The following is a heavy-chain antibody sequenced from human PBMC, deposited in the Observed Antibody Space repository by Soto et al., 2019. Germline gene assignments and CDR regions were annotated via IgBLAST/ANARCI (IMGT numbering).Heavy chain of an antibody. D-gene: IGHD3-22*01. V-gene: IGHV4-31*03. CDR3: ARDVNDSSGSQGFDY. CDR2: IHYSGDS. CDR1: GDSVSSNNYY. J-gene: IGHJ4*02. Sequence: SETLSLTCTVIGDSVSSNNYYWSWIRQRPGKGLEWIGYIHYSGDSYDNPSLTSRITMSMDVSKNQFSLNLRSVTAADTAVYYCARDVNDSSGSQGFDYWGQGTLVTVSS.